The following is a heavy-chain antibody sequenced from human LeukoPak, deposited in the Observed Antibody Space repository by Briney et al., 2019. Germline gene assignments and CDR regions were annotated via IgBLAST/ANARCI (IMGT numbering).Heavy chain of an antibody. CDR1: GYTFSDYY. V-gene: IGHV1-2*02. J-gene: IGHJ4*02. CDR3: ARDSGSGWYAQLFDY. CDR2: INPNSGGT. Sequence: RASVKVSCKASGYTFSDYYIHWVRQAPGQGLEWMGWINPNSGGTNYAQKFQGRVTMTRDTSISTAYMELSRLRSDDTAVYYCARDSGSGWYAQLFDYWGQGTLVTVSS. D-gene: IGHD6-19*01.